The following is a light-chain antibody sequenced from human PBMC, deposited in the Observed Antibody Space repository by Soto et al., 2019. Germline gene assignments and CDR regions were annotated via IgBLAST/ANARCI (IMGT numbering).Light chain of an antibody. Sequence: QSALTQPRSVAGSPGQSVTISCTGTSSDIGAYNYVSWYQHHPGKAPNLIIYDVTKRPSGVPDRFSGSKSGNTASLTISGLQAEFEADYYCCSYAGSSWVFGGGTKLT. CDR3: CSYAGSSWV. V-gene: IGLV2-11*01. CDR2: DVT. CDR1: SSDIGAYNY. J-gene: IGLJ3*02.